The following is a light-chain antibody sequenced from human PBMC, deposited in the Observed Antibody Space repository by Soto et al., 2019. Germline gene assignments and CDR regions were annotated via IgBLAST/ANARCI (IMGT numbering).Light chain of an antibody. V-gene: IGKV3-15*01. Sequence: EIVMTQSPATLSVSPGERATLSCRASQSVSSNLAWYQQKPGQAPRLLIYGASTRATGIPARFSGSGPGTEFTLTISRLQSEDFAVYYCQQYNNWPPFMYTFGQGTKLEIK. CDR2: GAS. CDR3: QQYNNWPPFMYT. CDR1: QSVSSN. J-gene: IGKJ2*01.